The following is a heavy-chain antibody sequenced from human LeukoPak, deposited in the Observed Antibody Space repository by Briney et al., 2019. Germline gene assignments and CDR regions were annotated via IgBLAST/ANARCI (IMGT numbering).Heavy chain of an antibody. CDR3: ATGGGYSGYVV. D-gene: IGHD5-12*01. CDR2: IYYSGST. Sequence: SETLSLTCTVSGGSISSGDYYWSWIRQPPGKGLEWIGYIYYSGSTYYNPSLKSRVTISVDTSKNQFSLKLSSVTAADTAVYHCATGGGYSGYVVWGKGTTVTVSS. V-gene: IGHV4-30-4*01. J-gene: IGHJ6*04. CDR1: GGSISSGDYY.